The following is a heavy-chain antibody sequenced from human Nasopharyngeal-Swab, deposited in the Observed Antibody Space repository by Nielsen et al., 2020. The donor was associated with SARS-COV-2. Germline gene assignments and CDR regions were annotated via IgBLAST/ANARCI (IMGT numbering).Heavy chain of an antibody. CDR2: IYSGGST. J-gene: IGHJ6*03. CDR1: GFTVSSNY. D-gene: IGHD1-1*01. V-gene: IGHV3-53*01. CDR3: ARVSDWNDVRNPYYYYYYMDV. Sequence: GESLKISCAASGFTVSSNYMSWVRQAPGKGLEWVSVIYSGGSTYYADSVKGRFTISRDNAKNSLYLQMNSLRAEDTAVYYCARVSDWNDVRNPYYYYYYMDVWGKGTTVTVSS.